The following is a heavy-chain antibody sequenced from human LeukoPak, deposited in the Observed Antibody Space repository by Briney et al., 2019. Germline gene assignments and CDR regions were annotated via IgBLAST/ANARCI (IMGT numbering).Heavy chain of an antibody. V-gene: IGHV1-18*01. CDR2: ISAYNGNT. Sequence: ASVKVSCKASGYTFTSYGISWVRQAPGQGLEWMGWISAYNGNTNYAQKLQGRVTMTIDTSTSTAYMELRSLRSDDTAVYYCARDGLGCSSTSCPFDYWGQGTLVTVSS. CDR1: GYTFTSYG. J-gene: IGHJ4*02. CDR3: ARDGLGCSSTSCPFDY. D-gene: IGHD2-2*01.